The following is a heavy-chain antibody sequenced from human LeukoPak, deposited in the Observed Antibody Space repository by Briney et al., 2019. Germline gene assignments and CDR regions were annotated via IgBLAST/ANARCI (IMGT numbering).Heavy chain of an antibody. CDR1: GYTFTSYD. J-gene: IGHJ4*02. Sequence: ASVKVSCKASGYTFTSYDINWVRQATGQGLEWMGWMNPNSGNTGYAQKFQGRVTMTRNTSISTAYMELSSLRSEDTAVYYCARGRITFGGVIVIQYFDYWGQGTLDTVSS. CDR3: ARGRITFGGVIVIQYFDY. CDR2: MNPNSGNT. D-gene: IGHD3-16*02. V-gene: IGHV1-8*01.